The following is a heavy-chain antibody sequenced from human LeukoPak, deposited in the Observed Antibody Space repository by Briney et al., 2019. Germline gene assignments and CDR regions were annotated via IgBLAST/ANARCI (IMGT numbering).Heavy chain of an antibody. D-gene: IGHD5-18*01. V-gene: IGHV1-3*01. Sequence: GASVKVSCKASGYTFTSYYMHWVRQAPGQRLEWMGWINAGNGNTKYSQKFQGRVTITRDTSASTAYMELSSLRSEDTAVYYCASLGLGYSYGFWAMDAFDIWGQGTMVTVSS. J-gene: IGHJ3*02. CDR3: ASLGLGYSYGFWAMDAFDI. CDR2: INAGNGNT. CDR1: GYTFTSYY.